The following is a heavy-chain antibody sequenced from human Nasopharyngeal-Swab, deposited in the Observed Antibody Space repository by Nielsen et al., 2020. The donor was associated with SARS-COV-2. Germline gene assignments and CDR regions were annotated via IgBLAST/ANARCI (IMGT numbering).Heavy chain of an antibody. CDR1: GFTFSSYA. CDR3: ARDRKGYTYGSDSFDF. Sequence: GESLKISCAASGFTFSSYAMHWVRQAPGKGLEWVAVISYDGSNKYYADSVKGRFTISRDNSKNTLYLQMNSLRGEDTAVYYCARDRKGYTYGSDSFDFWGQGTMVTVSS. D-gene: IGHD5-18*01. V-gene: IGHV3-30-3*01. J-gene: IGHJ3*01. CDR2: ISYDGSNK.